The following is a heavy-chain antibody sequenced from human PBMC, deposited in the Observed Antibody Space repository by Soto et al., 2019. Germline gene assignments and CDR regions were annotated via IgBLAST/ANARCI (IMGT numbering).Heavy chain of an antibody. CDR3: ARDQLRTVVVVANWFDP. CDR1: GYTFTSYG. V-gene: IGHV1-18*01. CDR2: ISAYNGNT. J-gene: IGHJ5*02. D-gene: IGHD2-15*01. Sequence: ASVKVSCKACGYTFTSYGISWVRQAPGQGLEWMGWISAYNGNTNYAQKLQGRVTMTTDTSTSTAYMELRSLRSDDTAVYYCARDQLRTVVVVANWFDPWGQGTLVTAPQ.